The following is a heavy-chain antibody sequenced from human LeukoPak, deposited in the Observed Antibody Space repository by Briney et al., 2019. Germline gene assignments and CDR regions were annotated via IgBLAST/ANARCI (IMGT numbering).Heavy chain of an antibody. CDR1: GGSISSSNNY. D-gene: IGHD1-1*01. CDR2: INYSGST. J-gene: IGHJ4*02. CDR3: ARDSHFAQVHY. V-gene: IGHV4-39*07. Sequence: SETLSLTCTVSGGSISSSNNYWGWIRQPPGKGPEWIGSINYSGSTHYTSSLKSRVSISVDTSKNQFFLKLSSVTAADTAVYYCARDSHFAQVHYWGQGTLVTVSS.